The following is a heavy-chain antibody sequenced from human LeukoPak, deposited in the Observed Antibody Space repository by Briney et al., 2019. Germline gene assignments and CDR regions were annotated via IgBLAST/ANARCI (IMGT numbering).Heavy chain of an antibody. D-gene: IGHD6-13*01. J-gene: IGHJ5*02. V-gene: IGHV3-74*01. CDR1: GFTFSRYW. Sequence: PGGSLRLSCADSGFTFSRYWMHWVRQAPGKGLVWVSRINSDGSSTSYADSVKGRFTISRDNAKNTLYLQMNSLRAEDTAVYYCARAAAGTRWGFDPWGQGTLVTVSS. CDR2: INSDGSST. CDR3: ARAAAGTRWGFDP.